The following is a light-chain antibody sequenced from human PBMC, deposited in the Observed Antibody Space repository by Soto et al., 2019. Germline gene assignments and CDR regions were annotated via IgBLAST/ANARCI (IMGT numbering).Light chain of an antibody. V-gene: IGKV3-20*01. CDR3: QQYDSSPPGFT. Sequence: EIVLTQSPGTLSLSPGERATLSCRASQSVSSGYLAWYQQKPGQAPRLLIYGASSRATGIPDRFSGSGSGTDFTLTISRLEPEDSAVYYCQQYDSSPPGFTFGPGTKVDIK. CDR2: GAS. J-gene: IGKJ3*01. CDR1: QSVSSGY.